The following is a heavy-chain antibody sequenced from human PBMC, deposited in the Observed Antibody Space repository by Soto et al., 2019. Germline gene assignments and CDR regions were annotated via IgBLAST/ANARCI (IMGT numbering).Heavy chain of an antibody. J-gene: IGHJ5*02. V-gene: IGHV3-74*01. D-gene: IGHD6-19*01. CDR1: GFTFSSYW. Sequence: GGSLRLSCAASGFTFSSYWMHWVRQAPGKGLVWVSHINKDGSYTSYADSVRGRFTISRDNSKNTLYLQMNSLRAEDTAVYYCTGSSDWYAWFDPWGQGTLVTVSS. CDR3: TGSSDWYAWFDP. CDR2: INKDGSYT.